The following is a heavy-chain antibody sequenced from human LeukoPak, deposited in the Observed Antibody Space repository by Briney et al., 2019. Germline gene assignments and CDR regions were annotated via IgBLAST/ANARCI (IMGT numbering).Heavy chain of an antibody. D-gene: IGHD4-11*01. V-gene: IGHV3-33*06. CDR2: IWSDGTDK. J-gene: IGHJ4*02. CDR1: GFTFSHYG. Sequence: GGSLRLSCATSGFTFSHYGMHWVRQAPDKGLEWVAVIWSDGTDKYYGDSVKGRFTISRDNSKNTVYLQMNSLRVEDTAVYYCAKDAQRGFDFSNSLESWGQGTLVTVSS. CDR3: AKDAQRGFDFSNSLES.